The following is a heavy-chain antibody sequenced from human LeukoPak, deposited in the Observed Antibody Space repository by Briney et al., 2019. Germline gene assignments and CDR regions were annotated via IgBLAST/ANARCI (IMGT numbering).Heavy chain of an antibody. CDR1: GGTFSSYA. CDR2: IIPILGIA. CDR3: ARDKQYSSSWPYNWFDP. Sequence: GASVTVSCKASGGTFSSYAISWVRQAPGQGLEWMGRIIPILGIANYAQKFQGRVTITADKSTSTAYMELSSLRSEDTAVYYCARDKQYSSSWPYNWFDPWGQGTLVTVSS. D-gene: IGHD6-13*01. V-gene: IGHV1-69*04. J-gene: IGHJ5*02.